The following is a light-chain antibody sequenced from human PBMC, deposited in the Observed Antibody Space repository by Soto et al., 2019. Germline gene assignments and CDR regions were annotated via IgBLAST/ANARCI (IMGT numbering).Light chain of an antibody. J-gene: IGLJ2*01. CDR1: NSNIGRNT. Sequence: QSVLTQPPSASGTPGQRVTISCSGSNSNIGRNTVNWYQQLPGTAPKLLIFGNDQRPSGVPDRFSGSKSGTSASLAISGLKSDDEADYYCATWDDTLKGVFGGGTKLTVL. CDR2: GND. V-gene: IGLV1-44*01. CDR3: ATWDDTLKGV.